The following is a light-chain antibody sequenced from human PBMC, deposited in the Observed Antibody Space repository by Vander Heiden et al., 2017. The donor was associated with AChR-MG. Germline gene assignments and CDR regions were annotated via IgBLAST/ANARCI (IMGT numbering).Light chain of an antibody. V-gene: IGKV4-1*01. Sequence: DIVMTQSPDSLAVSLDERATINCKSSQSVLYSSNNKNYLAWYQQKPGQPPKLLIYWASTRESGVPDRFSGSGSGTDFTLTISSLQAEDVAVYYCQQYYNTPLTFGQGTRLEIK. J-gene: IGKJ5*01. CDR3: QQYYNTPLT. CDR2: WAS. CDR1: QSVLYSSNNKNY.